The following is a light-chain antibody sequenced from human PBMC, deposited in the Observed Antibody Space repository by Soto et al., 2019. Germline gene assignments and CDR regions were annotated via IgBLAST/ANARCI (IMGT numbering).Light chain of an antibody. CDR3: QQHGASIT. Sequence: VLTQSPRTLFLSPGERATLSCRASQNVNNNFVAWYQQKPGQAPSLLIYGVSDRATGVPDRFSGSGSGTDFTLTISRLEPEDFAVYYCQQHGASITFGGGTRVENK. V-gene: IGKV3-20*01. CDR1: QNVNNNF. CDR2: GVS. J-gene: IGKJ4*01.